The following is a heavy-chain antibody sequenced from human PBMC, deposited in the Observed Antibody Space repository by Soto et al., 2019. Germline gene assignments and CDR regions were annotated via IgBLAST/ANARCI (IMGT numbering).Heavy chain of an antibody. CDR2: IKSKTDGGTT. D-gene: IGHD3-3*01. V-gene: IGHV3-15*01. Sequence: GGSLRLSCAASGFTFSNAWMSWVRQAPGKGLEWVGRIKSKTDGGTTDYAAPVKGRFTISRDDSKNTLYLQMNSLKTEDTAVYYCTTPYYDFWSGYPNDAFDIWGQGTMVTVSS. J-gene: IGHJ3*02. CDR3: TTPYYDFWSGYPNDAFDI. CDR1: GFTFSNAW.